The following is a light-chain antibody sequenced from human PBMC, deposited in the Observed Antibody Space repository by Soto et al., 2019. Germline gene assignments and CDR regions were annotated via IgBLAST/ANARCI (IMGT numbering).Light chain of an antibody. V-gene: IGKV1-39*01. CDR2: AAS. Sequence: DIQMTQSPSSLSASVGDRVTITCRASQSISSYLNWYQQKPGKAPKLLIYAASSLQSGVTSRFSGSGSETDFTLTISSLQPEDFATYYCQQSYSTPRAWTFGHGTKVEIK. J-gene: IGKJ1*01. CDR3: QQSYSTPRAWT. CDR1: QSISSY.